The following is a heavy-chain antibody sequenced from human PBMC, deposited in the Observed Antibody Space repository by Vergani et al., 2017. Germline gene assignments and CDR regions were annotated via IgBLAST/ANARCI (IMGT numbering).Heavy chain of an antibody. Sequence: QVQLQQWGGGLLKPSETLSLTCVVNGGSFTSYHWTWIRQSPGEGLEWVGDIDHTGRPDYNPSLKSRLTMSVDKSRNQFSLTLNSVTATDTAIYFCARVHTDTNGHLYYYYYMDVWGQGTAVTVS. V-gene: IGHV4-34*01. D-gene: IGHD2-8*01. CDR3: ARVHTDTNGHLYYYYYMDV. CDR1: GGSFTSYH. J-gene: IGHJ6*03. CDR2: IDHTGRP.